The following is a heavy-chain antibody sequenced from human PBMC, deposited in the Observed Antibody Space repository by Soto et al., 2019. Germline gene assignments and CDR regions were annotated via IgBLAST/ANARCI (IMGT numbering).Heavy chain of an antibody. V-gene: IGHV3-48*03. CDR3: ARGLYRGTFDY. CDR1: GFTFSSYE. D-gene: IGHD3-16*01. Sequence: GGFLRLSCAASGFTFSSYEMNWVRQAPGKGLEWVSYISSSGSTIYYADSVKGRFTISRDNAKNSLYLQMNSLRAEDTAVYYCARGLYRGTFDYWGQGTLVTVSS. CDR2: ISSSGSTI. J-gene: IGHJ4*02.